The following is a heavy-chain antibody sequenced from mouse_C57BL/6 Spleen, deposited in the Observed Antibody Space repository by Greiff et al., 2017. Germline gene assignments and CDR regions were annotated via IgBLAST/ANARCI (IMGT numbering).Heavy chain of an antibody. V-gene: IGHV1-42*01. CDR2: INPSTGGT. CDR3: ARWQLNYYAMDY. J-gene: IGHJ4*01. D-gene: IGHD1-3*01. CDR1: GYSFTGYY. Sequence: EVKLVESGPELVKPGASVKISCKASGYSFTGYYMNWVKQSPEKSLEWIGEINPSTGGTTYNQKFKAKATLTVDKSSSTAYMQLKSLTSEDSAVYYCARWQLNYYAMDYWGPGTSVTVSS.